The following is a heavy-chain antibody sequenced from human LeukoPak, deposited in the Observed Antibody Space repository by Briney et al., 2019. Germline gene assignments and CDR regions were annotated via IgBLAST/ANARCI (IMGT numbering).Heavy chain of an antibody. CDR1: GFTFRSYA. V-gene: IGHV3-30-3*01. CDR3: ARENVAAAGTDFDY. D-gene: IGHD6-13*01. CDR2: ISYDGSNK. J-gene: IGHJ4*02. Sequence: TGGSLRLSCAASGFTFRSYAMHWVRQAPGKGLEWVAVISYDGSNKYYADSVKGRFTIFRDNSKNTLYLQMNSLRAEDTAVYYCARENVAAAGTDFDYWGQGTLVTVSS.